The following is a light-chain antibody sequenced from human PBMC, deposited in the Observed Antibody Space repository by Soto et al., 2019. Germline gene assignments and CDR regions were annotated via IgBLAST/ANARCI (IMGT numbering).Light chain of an antibody. V-gene: IGKV1-16*01. CDR3: QHYNGYPQT. CDR2: AAS. J-gene: IGKJ5*01. Sequence: DIQMTQSPSSLSASVGDSVTITCRATEDISTFLAWFQQKPGKPPKSLIYAASRLQSGVPSRFSGSGSATDFTLAISSLQPEDFGTYYCQHYNGYPQTFGQGTRLESK. CDR1: EDISTF.